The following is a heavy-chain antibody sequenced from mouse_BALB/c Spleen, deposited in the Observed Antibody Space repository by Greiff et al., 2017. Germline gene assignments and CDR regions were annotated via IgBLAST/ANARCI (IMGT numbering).Heavy chain of an antibody. D-gene: IGHD4-1*01. V-gene: IGHV5-6-4*01. J-gene: IGHJ3*01. Sequence: EVLLVESGGGLVKSGGSLKFSCAASGFTISSYSMPWVRQSPEQRLEWVATISSGGSYTYYPDSVKGRFTISRDTAKNTLYLQMSSLKSEDTAMYYCTGDRNGMFAYWGQGTLVTVSA. CDR2: ISSGGSYT. CDR1: GFTISSYS. CDR3: TGDRNGMFAY.